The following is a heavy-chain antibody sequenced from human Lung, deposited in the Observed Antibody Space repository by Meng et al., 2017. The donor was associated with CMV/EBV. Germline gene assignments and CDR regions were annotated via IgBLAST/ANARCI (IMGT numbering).Heavy chain of an antibody. CDR3: ARDQGGSSRGVDY. J-gene: IGHJ4*02. D-gene: IGHD1-26*01. CDR2: INSDESTT. Sequence: AAGFTFSSYWMHWVRQAPGKGLVWVSRINSDESTTNYADSVKGRFTISRDNAKSTLYLQMNSLRAEDTAVYYCARDQGGSSRGVDYWGQGTLVTVSS. V-gene: IGHV3-74*01. CDR1: GFTFSSYW.